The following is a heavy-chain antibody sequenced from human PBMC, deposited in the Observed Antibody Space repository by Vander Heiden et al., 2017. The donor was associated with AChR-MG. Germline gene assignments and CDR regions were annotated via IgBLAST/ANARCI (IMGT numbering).Heavy chain of an antibody. J-gene: IGHJ4*02. CDR1: GFSCSDYD. Sequence: QVHLVESGGGLVKPGGSLRLSCAASGFSCSDYDMTWIRRAPGRGLEWVSYISGSGTHITYADAMKGRFTISRDNAENSLFLQMKRMRAEDTAVYYCAKVAGTAAAGTSDHWGQGTLVTVSS. CDR2: ISGSGTHI. D-gene: IGHD6-13*01. CDR3: AKVAGTAAAGTSDH. V-gene: IGHV3-11*01.